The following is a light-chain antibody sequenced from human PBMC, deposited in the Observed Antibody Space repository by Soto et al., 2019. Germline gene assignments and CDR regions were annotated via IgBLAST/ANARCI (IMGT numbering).Light chain of an antibody. V-gene: IGKV3-20*01. CDR2: GAS. Sequence: EIVLTQSXGTLSLSPGERAILSCRASQNVNNNYLAWYQQKPGQSPRLLIYGASSRATGIPDRFSGSGSGTDFTLTISRLEPEDFVVYFCQQYGASPWTFGQGTKVEIK. CDR3: QQYGASPWT. J-gene: IGKJ1*01. CDR1: QNVNNNY.